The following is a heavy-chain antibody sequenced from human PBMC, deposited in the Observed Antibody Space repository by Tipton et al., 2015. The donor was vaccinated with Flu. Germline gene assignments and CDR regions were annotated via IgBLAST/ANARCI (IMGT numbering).Heavy chain of an antibody. V-gene: IGHV3-33*03. CDR3: AKDWRWERLNYGMNV. CDR1: GFSFSSYG. CDR2: IWYDGSDK. J-gene: IGHJ6*01. Sequence: QLVQSGGGVVQPGRSLRLSCAASGFSFSSYGMHWVRQAPGKGLEWVAAIWYDGSDKYYADSVKGRFTISRDNAKNTLYLQMNSLRAEDTALYYRAKDWRWERLNYGMNVGGQGTTVTVSS. D-gene: IGHD1-1*01.